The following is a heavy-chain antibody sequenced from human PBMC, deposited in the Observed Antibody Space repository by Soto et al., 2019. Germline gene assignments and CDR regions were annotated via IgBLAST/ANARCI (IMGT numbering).Heavy chain of an antibody. V-gene: IGHV4-39*02. D-gene: IGHD2-15*01. CDR1: GGSIGRRSYS. CDR3: AREVALRFDP. J-gene: IGHJ5*02. Sequence: QLQLQESGPGLVKPSETLSLTCTVSGGSIGRRSYSWGWIRQLPGKGLEWIGTIFYSGSTYYNPSLKSRVTIAVDTAKNQFSLKRSSVTVAETAVYYGAREVALRFDPWGQGTLVSVSS. CDR2: IFYSGST.